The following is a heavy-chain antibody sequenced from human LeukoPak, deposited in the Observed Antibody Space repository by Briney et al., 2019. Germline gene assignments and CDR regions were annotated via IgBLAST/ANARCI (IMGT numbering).Heavy chain of an antibody. Sequence: PSETLSLTCTVSGGSISTYYWSWIRQPPGQGLEWIGEITPSGSTNYSPSLKSRVSISIDTSKKKLSLRLTSVTAADSAVYYCASSFYYDSRDYWGQGTLVTVSS. D-gene: IGHD3-22*01. J-gene: IGHJ4*02. V-gene: IGHV4-34*01. CDR2: ITPSGST. CDR1: GGSISTYY. CDR3: ASSFYYDSRDY.